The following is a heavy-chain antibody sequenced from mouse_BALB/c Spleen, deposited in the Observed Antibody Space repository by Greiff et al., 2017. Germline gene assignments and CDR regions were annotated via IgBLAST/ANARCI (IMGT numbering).Heavy chain of an antibody. CDR1: GFNIKDYY. CDR3: ASLGLFDY. CDR2: IYPGNVNT. J-gene: IGHJ2*01. V-gene: IGHV1S56*01. Sequence: QVQLQQSGAELVRPGALVKLSCKASGFNIKDYYIHWVKQRPGQGLEWIGWIYPGNVNTKYNEKFKGKATLTADKSSSTAYMQLSSLTSEDSAVYFCASLGLFDYWGQGTTLTVSS.